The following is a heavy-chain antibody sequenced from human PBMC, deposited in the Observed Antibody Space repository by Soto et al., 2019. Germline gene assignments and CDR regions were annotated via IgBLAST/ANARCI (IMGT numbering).Heavy chain of an antibody. D-gene: IGHD2-21*02. CDR3: AKARFSRDRSSPIDL. CDR2: ITGSGSRT. V-gene: IGHV3-23*01. Sequence: GGSLRLSCEASGFTFSNYATSWVRRAPGKGLEWVSEITGSGSRTFYADSVKGRFTISRDNSKNTLFLHMNSLRAGDTAVYYCAKARFSRDRSSPIDLWGQGTLVTVSS. J-gene: IGHJ5*02. CDR1: GFTFSNYA.